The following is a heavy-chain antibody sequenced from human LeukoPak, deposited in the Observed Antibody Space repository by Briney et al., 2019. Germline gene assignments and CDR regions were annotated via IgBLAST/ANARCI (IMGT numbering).Heavy chain of an antibody. CDR2: LSISGDTT. J-gene: IGHJ5*02. CDR1: GFTFSSHA. V-gene: IGHV3-23*01. Sequence: GSLRLSCAASGFTFSSHAMGWVRQAPGKGLEWVSALSISGDTTYYADSVKGRFTISRDISKSTLYLYPNSLSAGDTAVYYCAKGNFGYYFDPWGQGTQVTVSS. D-gene: IGHD5-12*01. CDR3: AKGNFGYYFDP.